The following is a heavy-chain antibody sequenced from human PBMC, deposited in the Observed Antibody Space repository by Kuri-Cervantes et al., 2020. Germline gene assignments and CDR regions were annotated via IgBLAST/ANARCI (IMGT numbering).Heavy chain of an antibody. CDR2: MNPNSGNT. Sequence: ASVKVSCKASGYTFTSYDINWVRQATGQGLEWMGWMNPNSGNTGYAQKFQERVTITRDMSTSTAYMELSSLRSEDTAVYYCAAVGDTAMYAWGQGTLVTVSS. CDR1: GYTFTSYD. D-gene: IGHD5-18*01. CDR3: AAVGDTAMYA. V-gene: IGHV1-8*01. J-gene: IGHJ5*02.